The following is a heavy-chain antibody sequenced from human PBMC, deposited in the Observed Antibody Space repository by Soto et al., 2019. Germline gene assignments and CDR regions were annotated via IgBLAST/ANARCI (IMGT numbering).Heavy chain of an antibody. D-gene: IGHD2-21*02. J-gene: IGHJ6*02. V-gene: IGHV1-8*01. CDR2: MNPNSGNT. CDR1: GYTFTSYY. Sequence: ASVNVSCKSSGYTFTSYYINWVRQATGQGLEWMGWMNPNSGNTGYAQKFQGRVTMTRNTSISTAYMELSSLRSEDTAVYYCARGRIVVVTADGMDVWGQGTTVTVSS. CDR3: ARGRIVVVTADGMDV.